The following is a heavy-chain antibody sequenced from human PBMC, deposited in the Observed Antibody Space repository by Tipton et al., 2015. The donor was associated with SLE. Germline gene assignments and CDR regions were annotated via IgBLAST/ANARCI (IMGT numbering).Heavy chain of an antibody. J-gene: IGHJ4*02. Sequence: FLRLSCAASGFTFSSYWMTWVRQAPRKGLEWVATIMQDGSEEYYVESVKGRFTISRDNAKNSLYLQMNSLRAEDTAVYYCTRGGTWLQSAIDYWGQGTLLTVSS. D-gene: IGHD5-24*01. V-gene: IGHV3-7*01. CDR3: TRGGTWLQSAIDY. CDR2: IMQDGSEE. CDR1: GFTFSSYW.